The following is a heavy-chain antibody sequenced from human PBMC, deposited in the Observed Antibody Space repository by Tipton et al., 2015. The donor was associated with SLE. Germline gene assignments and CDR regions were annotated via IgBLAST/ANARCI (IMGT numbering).Heavy chain of an antibody. Sequence: VQLVESGGGLVQPGGSLRLSRAASGFTVSSSYMSWVRQAPGKGLDWVSIIYSGGNTYSADSVKGRFTISRDHSNNSLYLQMNSLRTEDTALYYCARASGPLDDAFDLWGQGTMVTVSS. CDR3: ARASGPLDDAFDL. V-gene: IGHV3-66*01. CDR1: GFTVSSSY. J-gene: IGHJ3*01. CDR2: IYSGGNT.